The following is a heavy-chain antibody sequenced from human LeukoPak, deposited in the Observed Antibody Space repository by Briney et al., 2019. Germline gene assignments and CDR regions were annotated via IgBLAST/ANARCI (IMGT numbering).Heavy chain of an antibody. CDR1: GFTFSSYI. CDR2: ISSSSNHI. Sequence: GGSLRLSCAASGFTFSSYIMNWVRQAPGKGLEWVSSISSSSNHIYYADSTKGRFTISRDNAKNSLFLQMNTLRAEDTAVYYCAREDASAFDIWGQGTMVSVSS. V-gene: IGHV3-21*01. J-gene: IGHJ3*02. CDR3: AREDASAFDI.